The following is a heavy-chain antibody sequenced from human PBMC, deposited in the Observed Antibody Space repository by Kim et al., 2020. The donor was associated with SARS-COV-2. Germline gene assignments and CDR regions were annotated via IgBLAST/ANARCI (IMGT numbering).Heavy chain of an antibody. Sequence: YNSPSLKSGVTLSADTSKNQFALRLSFVTAADTAVYYCARIDSSYFYMDVWGKGTSVIVSS. V-gene: IGHV4-39*01. J-gene: IGHJ6*03. CDR3: ARIDSSYFYMDV.